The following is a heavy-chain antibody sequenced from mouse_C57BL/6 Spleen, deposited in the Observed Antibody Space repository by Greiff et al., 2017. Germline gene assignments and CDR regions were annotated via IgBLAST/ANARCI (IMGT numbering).Heavy chain of an antibody. D-gene: IGHD1-1*01. V-gene: IGHV1-26*01. CDR3: ARDGLLRGYFDV. CDR2: INPNNGGT. Sequence: EVQLQQSGPELVKPGASVKISCKASGYTFTDYYMNWVKQSHGKSLEWIGDINPNNGGTSYNQKFKGKATLTVDKSSSTAYMELRSLTSEDSAVYYCARDGLLRGYFDVWGTGTTVTVSS. J-gene: IGHJ1*03. CDR1: GYTFTDYY.